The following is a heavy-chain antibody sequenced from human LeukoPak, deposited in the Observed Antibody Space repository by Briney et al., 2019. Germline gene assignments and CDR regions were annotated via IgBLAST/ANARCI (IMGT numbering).Heavy chain of an antibody. CDR2: IYYTGNT. J-gene: IGHJ5*02. V-gene: IGHV4-39*07. CDR1: GGSISSSSYY. D-gene: IGHD1-14*01. Sequence: SETLSLTCTVSGGSISSSSYYWGWIRQPPGKGLEWVGSIYYTGNTYYNPSLKSRVTISVDTSKNQFSLKLSSVTAADTAVYYCARGRNRKNTKNWFDPWGQGTLVTVAS. CDR3: ARGRNRKNTKNWFDP.